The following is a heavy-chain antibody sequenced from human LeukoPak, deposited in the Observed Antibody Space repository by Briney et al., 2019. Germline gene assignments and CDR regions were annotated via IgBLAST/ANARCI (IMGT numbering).Heavy chain of an antibody. CDR2: VNPNSGGT. CDR3: ARDNLEASWGSPGDY. Sequence: ASVKVSCKASGYTFTDYYLHWVRQAPGQGLEWMGWVNPNSGGTYYAQKFQGRVTLTRDTSMSTAYMEISRLTSDDTAVYYCARDNLEASWGSPGDYWGQGTLVTVSS. CDR1: GYTFTDYY. J-gene: IGHJ4*02. V-gene: IGHV1-2*02. D-gene: IGHD2-2*01.